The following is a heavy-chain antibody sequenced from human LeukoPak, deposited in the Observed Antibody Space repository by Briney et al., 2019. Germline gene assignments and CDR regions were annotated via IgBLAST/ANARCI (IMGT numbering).Heavy chain of an antibody. Sequence: GGSLRLSCAGSEFTFSRYWMQWVRQVPGQGLVWVSRINSDASLTHYADSVKGRFIISRDNAKNTLYLQMNSLRVEDTAVFFCAREEPAPSVRGDAFDIWGQGTMVAVSS. CDR2: INSDASLT. V-gene: IGHV3-74*01. CDR3: AREEPAPSVRGDAFDI. J-gene: IGHJ3*02. CDR1: EFTFSRYW. D-gene: IGHD3-10*02.